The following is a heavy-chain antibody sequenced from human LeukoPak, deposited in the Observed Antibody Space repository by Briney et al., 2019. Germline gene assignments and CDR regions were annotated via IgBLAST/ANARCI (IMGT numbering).Heavy chain of an antibody. D-gene: IGHD4-17*01. V-gene: IGHV3-23*01. CDR3: AKLHDYGDYYFDY. J-gene: IGHJ4*02. Sequence: GGSLRLSCAASGFTFSSYAMSWVRQAPGKGLEWVSAISGSGGSTYYADSVKGRFTISRDNSKKTLYLQMNSLRAEDTAVYYCAKLHDYGDYYFDYWGQGTLVTVSS. CDR1: GFTFSSYA. CDR2: ISGSGGST.